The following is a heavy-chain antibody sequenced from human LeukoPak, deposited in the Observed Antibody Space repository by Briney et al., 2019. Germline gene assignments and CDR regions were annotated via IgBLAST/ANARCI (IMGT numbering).Heavy chain of an antibody. J-gene: IGHJ4*02. CDR3: AKILPVRGPTYYFDY. Sequence: GGSLRLSCAASGFTFSSYWMHWVRQAPGKGLVWVSRINSDGSSTSYADSVKGRFTISRDNAKNTLYLQMNSLRAEDTAVYYCAKILPVRGPTYYFDYWGQGTLVTVSS. CDR2: INSDGSST. V-gene: IGHV3-74*01. D-gene: IGHD4-11*01. CDR1: GFTFSSYW.